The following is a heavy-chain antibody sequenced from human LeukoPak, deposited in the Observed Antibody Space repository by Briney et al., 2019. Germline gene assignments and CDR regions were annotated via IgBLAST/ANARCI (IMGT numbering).Heavy chain of an antibody. J-gene: IGHJ4*01. CDR3: ARLDYYDSSRFDY. V-gene: IGHV4-59*08. CDR2: IYYSGST. Sequence: PSETLSLTCTVSGGSISSYYWSWIRQPPGKGLEWIGYIYYSGSTNYNPSLKSRVTISVDTSKNQFSLKLSSVTAADTAVYYCARLDYYDSSRFDYWGHGTLVTVSS. CDR1: GGSISSYY. D-gene: IGHD3-22*01.